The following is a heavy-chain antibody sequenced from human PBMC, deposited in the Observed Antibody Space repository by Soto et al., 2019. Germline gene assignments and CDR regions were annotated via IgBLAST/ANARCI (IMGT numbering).Heavy chain of an antibody. V-gene: IGHV3-23*01. CDR3: ASRSSGWYFDY. CDR2: ISGSGGST. Sequence: EVQLLESGGGLVQPGGSLRLSCAASGFTFSSYAMSWVRQAPGKGLEWVSVISGSGGSTYYADSVKGRFTIARDISKNTRYRQMTSLRAADTAVSYCASRSSGWYFDYWGQGTLVTVSS. D-gene: IGHD6-19*01. J-gene: IGHJ4*02. CDR1: GFTFSSYA.